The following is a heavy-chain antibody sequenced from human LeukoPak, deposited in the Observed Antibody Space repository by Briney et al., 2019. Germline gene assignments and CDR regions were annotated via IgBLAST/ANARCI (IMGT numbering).Heavy chain of an antibody. D-gene: IGHD6-13*01. CDR1: GFIFADYT. CDR3: AKDRPSRSSYGDAFDI. Sequence: PGRSLRLSCAASGFIFADYTLHWVRLPPGKGLEWVSGIGWHGGAIGYADSVKGRFTISRDNAKNSLYLQMNSLTAEDTALYYCAKDRPSRSSYGDAFDIWGQGTVVTVSS. CDR2: IGWHGGAI. V-gene: IGHV3-9*01. J-gene: IGHJ3*02.